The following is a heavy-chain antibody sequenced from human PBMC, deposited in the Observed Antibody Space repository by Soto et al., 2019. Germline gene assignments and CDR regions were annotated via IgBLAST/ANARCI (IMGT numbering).Heavy chain of an antibody. V-gene: IGHV4-59*01. CDR2: IYYSGST. CDR3: ARDVSGDYWFDP. Sequence: XATLSLTCTVSGGSISSYYWSWIRQPPGKGLEWIGYIYYSGSTNYNPSLKSRVTISVDTSKNQFSLKLSSVTAADTAVYYCARDVSGDYWFDPWGQGTLVTVSS. J-gene: IGHJ5*02. D-gene: IGHD4-17*01. CDR1: GGSISSYY.